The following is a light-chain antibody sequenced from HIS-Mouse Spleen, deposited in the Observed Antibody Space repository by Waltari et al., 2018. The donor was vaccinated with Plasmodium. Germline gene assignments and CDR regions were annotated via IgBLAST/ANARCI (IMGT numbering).Light chain of an antibody. V-gene: IGLV3-10*01. J-gene: IGLJ3*02. CDR2: EDS. CDR3: YSTDSSGNHRV. Sequence: SYELTQPPSVSVSPGQTARITCSGDALPKNYAYWYQQKSGTAPVLVIYEDSKRPSGIPGRFSGSSSGTMATLTISGAQVEDEADYYCYSTDSSGNHRVFGGGTKLTVL. CDR1: ALPKNY.